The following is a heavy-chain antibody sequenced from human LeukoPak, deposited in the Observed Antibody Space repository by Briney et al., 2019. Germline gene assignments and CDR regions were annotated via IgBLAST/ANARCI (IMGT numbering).Heavy chain of an antibody. CDR2: INPNSGGT. J-gene: IGHJ4*02. CDR3: AREGVDWNHSVYYFDY. CDR1: GYTFTGYY. Sequence: ASVKVSCKSSGYTFTGYYMHWVRQAPGQGLEWMGWINPNSGGTNYAQKFQGRVTMTRDTSISTAYMELSRLRSDDTAVYYCAREGVDWNHSVYYFDYWGQGTLVTVSS. D-gene: IGHD1-1*01. V-gene: IGHV1-2*02.